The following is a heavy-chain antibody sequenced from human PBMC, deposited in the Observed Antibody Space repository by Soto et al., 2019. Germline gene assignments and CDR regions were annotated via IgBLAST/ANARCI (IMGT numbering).Heavy chain of an antibody. CDR1: GGTFSSYA. V-gene: IGHV1-69*12. Sequence: QVQLVQSGAEVKKPGSSVKVSCKASGGTFSSYAISWVRQAPGQGLEWMGGIIPIFGTANYAQKFQGRVTITADESKSTAYMELSSLRAEDTAVYYCASLDGYNTHRGRRYFQHWGQGTLVTVSS. CDR2: IIPIFGTA. CDR3: ASLDGYNTHRGRRYFQH. D-gene: IGHD5-12*01. J-gene: IGHJ1*01.